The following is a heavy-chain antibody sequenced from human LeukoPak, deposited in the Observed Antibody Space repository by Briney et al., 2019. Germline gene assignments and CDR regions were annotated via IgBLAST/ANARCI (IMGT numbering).Heavy chain of an antibody. CDR1: GFTFSTYI. Sequence: GGSLRLSCSASGFTFSTYIMHWVRQAPGKGLEYVSSISSNGGSTYYANSVKGRFTISRDNSKNTLYLQMGSLRAEDMAVYYCARGGQSKYDSSGYLNYFDYWGQGTLVTVSS. D-gene: IGHD3-22*01. V-gene: IGHV3-64*01. CDR3: ARGGQSKYDSSGYLNYFDY. CDR2: ISSNGGST. J-gene: IGHJ4*02.